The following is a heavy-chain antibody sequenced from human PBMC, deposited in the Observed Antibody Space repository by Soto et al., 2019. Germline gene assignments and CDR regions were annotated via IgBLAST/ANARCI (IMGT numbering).Heavy chain of an antibody. J-gene: IGHJ4*02. Sequence: QVQLVQSRGEVKKPGASVKLSCRTSGYNFTHYYIHWVLQAPGQGLEWLGIINPASCSTNSAQDFQGRVNSTMVTPTTTVYMDLSGLRADDTAIFYCARDLAAGDHWGQGTLVTVSS. D-gene: IGHD6-13*01. CDR1: GYNFTHYY. V-gene: IGHV1-46*01. CDR3: ARDLAAGDH. CDR2: INPASCST.